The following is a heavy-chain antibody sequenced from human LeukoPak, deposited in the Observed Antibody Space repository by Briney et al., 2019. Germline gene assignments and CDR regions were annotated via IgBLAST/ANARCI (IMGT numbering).Heavy chain of an antibody. CDR1: GFTFSSYA. CDR2: IRGSGDTT. CDR3: AKTRIVCTSVSCPGGGFDY. Sequence: PGGSLRLSCAASGFTFSSYAMSWVRQAPGKGLEWVSGIRGSGDTTYYADSVKGRFTISRVNFKNTLYLQMNSLRAEDTAVYYCAKTRIVCTSVSCPGGGFDYWGHGTLVTVSS. J-gene: IGHJ4*01. D-gene: IGHD2-2*01. V-gene: IGHV3-23*01.